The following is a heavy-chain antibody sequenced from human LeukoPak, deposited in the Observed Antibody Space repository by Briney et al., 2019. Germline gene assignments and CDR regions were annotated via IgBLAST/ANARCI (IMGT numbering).Heavy chain of an antibody. J-gene: IGHJ4*02. Sequence: SETLSLTCAVYGGSFSGYYWSWIRQPPGKGLEWIGEINHSGSTNYNPSLKSRVTISVDTSKNQFSLKLSSVTAADTAVYYCASARRVYSYGPTFDYWGQGTLVTVSS. V-gene: IGHV4-34*01. CDR1: GGSFSGYY. CDR3: ASARRVYSYGPTFDY. D-gene: IGHD5-18*01. CDR2: INHSGST.